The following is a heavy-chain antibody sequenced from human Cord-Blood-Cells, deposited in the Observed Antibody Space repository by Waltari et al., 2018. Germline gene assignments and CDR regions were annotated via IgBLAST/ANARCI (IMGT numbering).Heavy chain of an antibody. CDR3: ARRKTMVRGVIIFLFDY. Sequence: QVQLQQWGAGLLKPSETLSLTCAVYGGSFSGYYWSWIRQPPGKGLEWIGEINHSGSTHYNPSLKRRVTISVDTSKNQFSLKLSSVTAADTAVYYCARRKTMVRGVIIFLFDYWGQGTLVTVSS. D-gene: IGHD3-10*01. J-gene: IGHJ4*02. CDR2: INHSGST. V-gene: IGHV4-34*01. CDR1: GGSFSGYY.